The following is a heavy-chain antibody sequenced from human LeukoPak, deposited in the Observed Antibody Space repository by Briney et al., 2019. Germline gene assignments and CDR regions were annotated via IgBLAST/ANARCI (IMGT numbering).Heavy chain of an antibody. J-gene: IGHJ5*02. D-gene: IGHD2-2*03. CDR3: ARPNGYCSSTSCYHWFDP. CDR2: IYYSGST. CDR1: GGSISSSSYY. Sequence: SETLSLTCTVSGGSISSSSYYWGWIRQPPGKGLEWIGSIYYSGSTYYNPSLKSRVTISVDTSKNQFSLKLSSVTAADTAVYYCARPNGYCSSTSCYHWFDPWGQGTLVTVSS. V-gene: IGHV4-39*01.